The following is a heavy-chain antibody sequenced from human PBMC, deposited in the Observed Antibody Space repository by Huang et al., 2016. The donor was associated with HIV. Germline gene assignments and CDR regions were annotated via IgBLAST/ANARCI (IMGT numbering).Heavy chain of an antibody. Sequence: EVQLVESGGGLVKPGGSLRLSCAASGFTFSTYSMNWVRQAPGKVLEWVSSMGGTTNYIYYADSLKGRCTISRDTTKNSLYLQMNSLRAEDTAVYYCARGRRDGYSNLNVNSFDIWGQGTMVTVSS. J-gene: IGHJ3*02. D-gene: IGHD4-4*01. CDR3: ARGRRDGYSNLNVNSFDI. CDR2: MGGTTNYI. CDR1: GFTFSTYS. V-gene: IGHV3-21*01.